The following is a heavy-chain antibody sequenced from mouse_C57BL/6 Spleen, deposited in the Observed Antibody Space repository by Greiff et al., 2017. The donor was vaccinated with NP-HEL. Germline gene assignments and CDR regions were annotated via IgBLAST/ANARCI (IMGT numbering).Heavy chain of an antibody. V-gene: IGHV1-59*01. J-gene: IGHJ2*01. D-gene: IGHD1-1*01. Sequence: VQLQQPGAELVRPGTSVKLSCKASGYTFTSYWMHWVKQRPGQGLEWIGVIDPSDSYTNYNQKFKGKATLTVDTSSSTAYMQLSSLTSEDSAVYYCASFTTVVDEDFDYWGQGTTLTVSS. CDR2: IDPSDSYT. CDR1: GYTFTSYW. CDR3: ASFTTVVDEDFDY.